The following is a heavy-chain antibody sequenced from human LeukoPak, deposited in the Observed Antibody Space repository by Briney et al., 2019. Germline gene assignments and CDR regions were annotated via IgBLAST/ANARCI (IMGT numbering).Heavy chain of an antibody. CDR1: GFTFSSYS. CDR2: ISSSSSYI. V-gene: IGHV3-21*01. Sequence: AGSLTLSCAVSGFTFSSYSMNWVRQAPGKGLEWVSSISSSSSYIYYADSMKGRSTISRDNAKNSLYLQMNSLRAEDTAVYYCARDLEFAVDNPSWFAPWGQGALVSVSS. CDR3: ARDLEFAVDNPSWFAP. J-gene: IGHJ5*02. D-gene: IGHD3-3*01.